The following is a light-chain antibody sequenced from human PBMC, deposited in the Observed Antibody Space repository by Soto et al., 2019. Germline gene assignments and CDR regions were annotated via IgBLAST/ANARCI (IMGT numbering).Light chain of an antibody. J-gene: IGKJ2*01. CDR2: DAS. Sequence: EIVMTQSPATLSVSPGERATLSCRASQSVSSDLAWYQQKPGQAPRLLIYDASSRATDIPARFSGSGSGTEFTLTISSLQSEDFAVYYCQQYNNWPTLYTFGQGTKLEIK. CDR1: QSVSSD. CDR3: QQYNNWPTLYT. V-gene: IGKV3-15*01.